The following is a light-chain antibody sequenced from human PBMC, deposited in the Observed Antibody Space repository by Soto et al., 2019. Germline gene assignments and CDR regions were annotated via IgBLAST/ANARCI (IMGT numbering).Light chain of an antibody. Sequence: EIVLTQSPGTLSLSPGERATLSCRASQSVSSSYLAWYQQKVGRAPRLLIYDASTRATGIPDRFSGSGSGTDFTLEISRVETDDVGIYYCMQSTQLPPTFGQGTRLEI. CDR1: QSVSSSY. CDR2: DAS. CDR3: MQSTQLPPT. J-gene: IGKJ5*01. V-gene: IGKV3D-20*02.